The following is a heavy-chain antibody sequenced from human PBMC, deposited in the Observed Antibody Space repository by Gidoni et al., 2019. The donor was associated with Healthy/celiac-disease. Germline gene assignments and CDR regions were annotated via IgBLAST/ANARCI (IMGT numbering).Heavy chain of an antibody. D-gene: IGHD4-17*01. V-gene: IGHV3-30*01. CDR3: ARLRWSKGGYFDY. Sequence: QVQRVEAGGGVVQPGRSLRLPWAASGFTFSSYAMPWVRQAPGKGPEWVAVVSYDGSNKYYAASVKGRFTISRDNSKNTLYLQMNSLRAEDTAVYYCARLRWSKGGYFDYWGQGTLVTVSS. J-gene: IGHJ4*02. CDR2: VSYDGSNK. CDR1: GFTFSSYA.